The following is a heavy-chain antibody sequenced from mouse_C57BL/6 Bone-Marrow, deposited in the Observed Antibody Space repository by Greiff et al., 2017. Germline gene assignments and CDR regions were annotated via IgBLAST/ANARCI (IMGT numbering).Heavy chain of an antibody. J-gene: IGHJ4*01. CDR1: GFTFSDYG. CDR3: AKDGMDY. Sequence: EVKLMESGGGLVKPGGSLKLSCAASGFTFSDYGMHWVRQAPEKGLEWVAYISSGGSTIYYADTVKGRFTISRDNAKNTLFLQMTMLRSEDTSMYYCAKDGMDYWGQGTSVTVSS. CDR2: ISSGGSTI. V-gene: IGHV5-17*01.